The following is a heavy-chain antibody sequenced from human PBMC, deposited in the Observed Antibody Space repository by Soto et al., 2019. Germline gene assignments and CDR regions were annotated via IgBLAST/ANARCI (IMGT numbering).Heavy chain of an antibody. CDR1: GGSLGSYY. Sequence: QVQLQESGPGLVEASETLSLTCTVSGGSLGSYYWSWIRQAPGKGLEWIGYVIYTGRANYNASLKSRVSISLDTSNYQFSLKLSSVTAADTAVYYCARDGDGRMTTNPYYHNGMDVWGPGTTVTVSS. CDR3: ARDGDGRMTTNPYYHNGMDV. V-gene: IGHV4-59*01. J-gene: IGHJ6*02. CDR2: VIYTGRA. D-gene: IGHD4-4*01.